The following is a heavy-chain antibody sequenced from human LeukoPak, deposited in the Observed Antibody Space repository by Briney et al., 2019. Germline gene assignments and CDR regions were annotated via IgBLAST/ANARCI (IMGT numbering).Heavy chain of an antibody. D-gene: IGHD3-10*01. CDR3: ARIYGSGSYWDY. Sequence: GGSLRLSCAVSGFTLNNYEMNWVRQAPGKGLEWISYITSSASPIYYADSVKGRFTISRDNAKNSLYLQMNSLRVEDTAVYYCARIYGSGSYWDYWGQGTLVTVSS. J-gene: IGHJ4*02. CDR2: ITSSASPI. V-gene: IGHV3-48*03. CDR1: GFTLNNYE.